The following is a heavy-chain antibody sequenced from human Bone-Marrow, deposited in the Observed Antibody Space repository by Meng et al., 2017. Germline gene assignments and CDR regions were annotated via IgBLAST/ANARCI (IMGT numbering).Heavy chain of an antibody. J-gene: IGHJ4*02. D-gene: IGHD2-21*01. CDR1: GGSFSGYY. V-gene: IGHV4-59*01. Sequence: ESLKISCAVYGGSFSGYYWSWIRQPPGKGLEWVGYIYYSGSTNYNPSLKSRVTISVETSKNQFSLKLSSVTAADTAVYYCARGYSRGGYVDYWGQGTLVTVSS. CDR3: ARGYSRGGYVDY. CDR2: IYYSGST.